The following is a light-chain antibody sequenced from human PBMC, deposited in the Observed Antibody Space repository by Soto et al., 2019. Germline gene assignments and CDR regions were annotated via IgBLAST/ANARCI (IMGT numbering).Light chain of an antibody. CDR1: QSTSTH. J-gene: IGKJ1*01. V-gene: IGKV1-5*03. Sequence: DIQMTQSPSTLSASVGGRSNTTLRASQSTSTHLAWYQQQPGKAPKLLISRASRLESGVPSSFSGSGSGTEFTLTISSLQPDDFATYYCQQYSTVPLTFGQGTKVDIK. CDR2: RAS. CDR3: QQYSTVPLT.